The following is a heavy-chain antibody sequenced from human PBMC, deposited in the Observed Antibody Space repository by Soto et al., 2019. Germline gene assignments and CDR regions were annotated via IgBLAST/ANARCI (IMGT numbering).Heavy chain of an antibody. J-gene: IGHJ4*02. Sequence: PSETLSLTCTVSGGSISSGGYYWSWIRQHPGKGLEWIGYIYYRGSTYYNPSLKSRVTISVDTSKNQFSLKLSSVTAADTAVYYCARDTPRGYSYGSFDYWGQGTLVTVSS. CDR1: GGSISSGGYY. V-gene: IGHV4-31*03. CDR2: IYYRGST. CDR3: ARDTPRGYSYGSFDY. D-gene: IGHD5-18*01.